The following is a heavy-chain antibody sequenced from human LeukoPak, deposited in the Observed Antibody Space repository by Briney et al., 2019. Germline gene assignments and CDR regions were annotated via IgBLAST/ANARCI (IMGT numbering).Heavy chain of an antibody. CDR2: IYHSGST. Sequence: PSETLSLTCTVPGYSISSGYYWGWIRPPPGKGLEWIGSIYHSGSTNYNPSLKSRVTISVDKSKNQFSLKLSSVTAADTAVYYCARVSVHFLSGLVAATRGYYYYYMDVWGKGTTVTVSS. D-gene: IGHD2-15*01. CDR1: GYSISSGYY. J-gene: IGHJ6*03. CDR3: ARVSVHFLSGLVAATRGYYYYYMDV. V-gene: IGHV4-38-2*02.